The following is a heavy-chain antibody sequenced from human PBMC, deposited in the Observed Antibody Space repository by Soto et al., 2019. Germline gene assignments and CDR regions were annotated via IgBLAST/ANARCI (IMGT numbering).Heavy chain of an antibody. Sequence: SETLSLTCAVSGGSISSSNWWSWVRQPPGKGLEWIGEIYHSGSTNYNPSLKSRVTISVDKSKNQFSLKLSSVTAADTAVYYCASTPPIYKWNDEYYFDYWGQGTLVTVSS. CDR1: GGSISSSNW. CDR3: ASTPPIYKWNDEYYFDY. D-gene: IGHD1-1*01. CDR2: IYHSGST. V-gene: IGHV4-4*02. J-gene: IGHJ4*02.